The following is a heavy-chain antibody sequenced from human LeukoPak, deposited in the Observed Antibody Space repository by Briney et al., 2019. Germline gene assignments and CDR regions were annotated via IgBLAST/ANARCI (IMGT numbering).Heavy chain of an antibody. J-gene: IGHJ4*02. D-gene: IGHD5-18*01. CDR1: GGSISTYY. Sequence: SETLSLTCSVAGGSISTYYWNWIRQTPGKGLEWIGHISYGNTDYNPSLKSRVTISVDTSKSQFSLKLTSVTAADTAVYYCARDKAHSYGRYFDPWGQGALVIVSS. CDR3: ARDKAHSYGRYFDP. CDR2: ISYGNT. V-gene: IGHV4-59*01.